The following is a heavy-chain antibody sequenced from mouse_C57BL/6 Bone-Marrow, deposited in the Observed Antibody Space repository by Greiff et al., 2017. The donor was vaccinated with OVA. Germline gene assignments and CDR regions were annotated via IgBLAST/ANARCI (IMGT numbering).Heavy chain of an antibody. CDR3: AKGLIYYGIDSYAMDY. D-gene: IGHD2-1*01. CDR2: IDPEDGEN. CDR1: GFNIKDYY. Sequence: VQLQQSGAELVKPGASVKLSCTASGFNIKDYYMHWVKQRTEQGLEWIGRIDPEDGENKYAPKFQGKATITADKSSNTASLQLSSLTSEDTAVYYFAKGLIYYGIDSYAMDYWGQGTSVTVSS. V-gene: IGHV14-2*01. J-gene: IGHJ4*01.